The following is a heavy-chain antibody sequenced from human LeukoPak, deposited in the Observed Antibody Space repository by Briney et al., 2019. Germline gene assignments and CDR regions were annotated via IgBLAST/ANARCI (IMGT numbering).Heavy chain of an antibody. CDR2: INHSGST. Sequence: SETLSLTCAVYGGSFSGYYWSWIRQPPGKGLEWIGEINHSGSTNYNPSFKSRVTISVDTSKNQFSLKLSSVTAADTAVYYCARAVFKGFDPWGQGTLVTVSS. CDR1: GGSFSGYY. D-gene: IGHD1-14*01. CDR3: ARAVFKGFDP. J-gene: IGHJ5*02. V-gene: IGHV4-34*01.